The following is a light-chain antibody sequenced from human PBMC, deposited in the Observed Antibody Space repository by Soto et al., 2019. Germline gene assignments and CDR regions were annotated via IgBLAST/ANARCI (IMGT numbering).Light chain of an antibody. CDR1: SSDVGAYKY. V-gene: IGLV2-11*01. Sequence: QSALTQPRSVSGSPGQSVTISCTGTSSDVGAYKYVSWFQQHPGKAPKLMIYDDTERPSGVPDRFSGSKSGNTASLTISGLQAEDEADYYCSSYAGSYTWVFGGGTNATVL. J-gene: IGLJ3*02. CDR3: SSYAGSYTWV. CDR2: DDT.